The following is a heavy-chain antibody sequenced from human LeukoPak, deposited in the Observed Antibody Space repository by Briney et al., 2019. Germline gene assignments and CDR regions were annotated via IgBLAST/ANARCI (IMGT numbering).Heavy chain of an antibody. CDR1: GGSISGYY. CDR2: MDTSGST. CDR3: ARDQGLTVSLYYYYYGMDV. J-gene: IGHJ6*02. V-gene: IGHV4-4*07. D-gene: IGHD4-17*01. Sequence: SETLSLTCSVSGGSISGYYWSWIRQPAGKGLEWIGRMDTSGSTDYNPSLKSRFTMSVDTSRNQLSLKLYSVTAADTAVYYCARDQGLTVSLYYYYYGMDVWGQGTTLTVSS.